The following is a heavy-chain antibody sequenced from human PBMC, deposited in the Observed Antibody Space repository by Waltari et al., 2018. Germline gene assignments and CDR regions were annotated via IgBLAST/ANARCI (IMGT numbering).Heavy chain of an antibody. J-gene: IGHJ3*02. D-gene: IGHD1-1*01. CDR3: ARRYFNDAFDI. CDR2: INHSGST. V-gene: IGHV4-34*01. CDR1: GGSFSGYY. Sequence: QVQLQQWGAGLLKPSETLSLTCAVYGGSFSGYYWSWIRQPPGKGLEWIGEINHSGSTNYNPSLKSRVTISVDTSKNQFSLKLSSVTAADTAVYYCARRYFNDAFDIWGQGTMVTVSS.